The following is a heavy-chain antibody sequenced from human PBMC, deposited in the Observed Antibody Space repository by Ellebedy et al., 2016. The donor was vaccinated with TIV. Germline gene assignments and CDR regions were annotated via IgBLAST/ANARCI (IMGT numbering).Heavy chain of an antibody. CDR1: GFTFDSYA. CDR2: ISYDGTNN. J-gene: IGHJ6*02. Sequence: GESLKISCVASGFTFDSYAMHWVRQAPGKGLEWVAAISYDGTNNYYTDSVKGRFTISRDNSKNLVFLEMISLRPEDTAVYYCAKEAGTAAAGTLYYYYGMDVWGQGTTVTVSS. V-gene: IGHV3-30*18. D-gene: IGHD6-13*01. CDR3: AKEAGTAAAGTLYYYYGMDV.